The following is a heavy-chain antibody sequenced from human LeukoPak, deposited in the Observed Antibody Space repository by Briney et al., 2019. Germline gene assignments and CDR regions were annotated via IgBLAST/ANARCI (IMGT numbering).Heavy chain of an antibody. CDR2: INPNSGGT. J-gene: IGHJ5*02. CDR3: ARDGSATTIHNWFDP. CDR1: GYTFTGYY. D-gene: IGHD3-10*01. V-gene: IGHV1-2*02. Sequence: ASVKVSCKASGYTFTGYYMHWVRQAPGQGLEWMGWINPNSGGTNYAQKLQGRVTMTTDTSTSTAYMELRSLRSDDTAVYYCARDGSATTIHNWFDPWGQGTLVTVSS.